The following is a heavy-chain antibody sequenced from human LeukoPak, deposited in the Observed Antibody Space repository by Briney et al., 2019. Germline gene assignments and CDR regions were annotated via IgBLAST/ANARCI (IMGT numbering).Heavy chain of an antibody. CDR2: IIPIFGTA. CDR1: GGTFSSYA. CDR3: ARGGIAAAGLDY. J-gene: IGHJ4*02. V-gene: IGHV1-69*01. D-gene: IGHD6-13*01. Sequence: GASVKVSGKASGGTFSSYAISWVRQAPGQGLEWMGGIIPIFGTANYAQKFQGRVTITADESTSTAYMELSSLRSEDTAVYYCARGGIAAAGLDYWGQGTLVTVSS.